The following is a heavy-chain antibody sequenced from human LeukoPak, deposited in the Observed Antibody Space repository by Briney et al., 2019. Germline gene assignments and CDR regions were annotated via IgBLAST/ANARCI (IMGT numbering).Heavy chain of an antibody. CDR3: ARVDCRGGRCYWPFDY. J-gene: IGHJ4*02. V-gene: IGHV1-46*01. Sequence: GASVKAACKASGYTLTSYYMHWVRQAPGQGLEWMGIINPRGGSTSYAQKLQRRVTMTRDTSTSTVYMELSSLRSEDTAVYYCARVDCRGGRCYWPFDYWGQGTLVTVSS. CDR2: INPRGGST. CDR1: GYTLTSYY. D-gene: IGHD2-15*01.